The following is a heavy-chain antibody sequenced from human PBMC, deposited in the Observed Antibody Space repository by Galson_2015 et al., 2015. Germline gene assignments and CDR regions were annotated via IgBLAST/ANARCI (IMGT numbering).Heavy chain of an antibody. J-gene: IGHJ5*02. CDR2: INAGNGNI. D-gene: IGHD2-2*01. V-gene: IGHV1-3*01. Sequence: SVKVSCKASGYTFTSYAMHWVRQAPGQRLEWVGWINAGNGNIKYSQKFQGRVTITRDTSASTAYMELSSLRSEDTAVYYYARDRPWYCSSTSCYRWNWFDPWGQGTLVTVSS. CDR1: GYTFTSYA. CDR3: ARDRPWYCSSTSCYRWNWFDP.